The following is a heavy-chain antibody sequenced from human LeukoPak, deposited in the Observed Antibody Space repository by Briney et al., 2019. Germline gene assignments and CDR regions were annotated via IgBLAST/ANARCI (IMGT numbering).Heavy chain of an antibody. CDR2: FDPEDGET. CDR3: ATEPMVRGVINWFDP. J-gene: IGHJ5*02. Sequence: ASVKVSCKASGYTFTSYGISWVRQAPGKGLEWMGGFDPEDGETIYAQKFQGRVTMTEDTSTDTAYMELSSLRSEDTAVYYCATEPMVRGVINWFDPWGQGTLVTVSS. V-gene: IGHV1-24*01. CDR1: GYTFTSYG. D-gene: IGHD3-10*01.